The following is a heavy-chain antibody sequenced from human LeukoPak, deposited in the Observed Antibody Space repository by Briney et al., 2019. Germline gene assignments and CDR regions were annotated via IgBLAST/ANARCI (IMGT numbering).Heavy chain of an antibody. Sequence: GGSLRLSCAASGFTFSSYSMNWVRQAPGKGLEWVSSISSSSSYIYYADSVKGRFTISRDNAKNSLYLQMNSLRAEDTAVYYCARDLTFITFDSSSWYFDYWGQGTLVTVSS. CDR1: GFTFSSYS. CDR3: ARDLTFITFDSSSWYFDY. CDR2: ISSSSSYI. V-gene: IGHV3-21*01. J-gene: IGHJ4*02. D-gene: IGHD6-13*01.